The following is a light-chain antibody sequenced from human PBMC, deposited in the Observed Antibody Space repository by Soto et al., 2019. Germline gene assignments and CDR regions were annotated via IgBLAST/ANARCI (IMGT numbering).Light chain of an antibody. CDR1: QSISSY. Sequence: DIQMTQSPSSLSASVGDRVTITCRASQSISSYLNWYQQKPGKAPKLLIYAASSLQSGVPSRFSGSGSGTDFTLTIISLQPEDFATYYCQQSYSTLYTFGQGTKLEI. J-gene: IGKJ2*01. V-gene: IGKV1-39*01. CDR3: QQSYSTLYT. CDR2: AAS.